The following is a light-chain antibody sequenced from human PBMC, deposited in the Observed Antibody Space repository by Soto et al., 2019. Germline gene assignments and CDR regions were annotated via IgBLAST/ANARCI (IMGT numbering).Light chain of an antibody. CDR1: SSDVGGYDY. CDR2: EVS. Sequence: QSALTQPPSASGSPGQSVTISCTGTSSDVGGYDYVSWYQQHPGKAPKLMIYEVSVRPSGVPDRFSGSKSGNTASLTVSGLQAEDEADYYCSSFAGTNNFVFGTGTKVTV. CDR3: SSFAGTNNFV. V-gene: IGLV2-8*01. J-gene: IGLJ1*01.